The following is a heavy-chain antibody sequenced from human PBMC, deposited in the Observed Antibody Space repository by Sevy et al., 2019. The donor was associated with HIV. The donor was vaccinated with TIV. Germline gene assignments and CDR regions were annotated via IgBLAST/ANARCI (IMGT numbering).Heavy chain of an antibody. CDR1: GYSFTSYW. D-gene: IGHD6-6*01. Sequence: GESLKISCKGSGYSFTSYWIGWVRQMPGKGLEWMGIIYPGDSDTRYSPSFQGQVTISADKSISTAYLQWSSLKASDTAMYYCARLGAARPRYNWFDPWGQGTLVTVSS. CDR3: ARLGAARPRYNWFDP. J-gene: IGHJ5*02. CDR2: IYPGDSDT. V-gene: IGHV5-51*01.